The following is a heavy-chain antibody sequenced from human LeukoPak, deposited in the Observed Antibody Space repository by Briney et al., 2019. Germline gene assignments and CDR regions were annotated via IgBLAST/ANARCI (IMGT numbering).Heavy chain of an antibody. Sequence: SETLSLTCTVSGGSISSNSYYWGWIRQPPGKGLEWIGSIYYSGSTYYNPSLKSRVTMSVDTSKNQFSLKLSSVTAADTAVYYCAAEKNTYYDFWSGYYTNWFDPWGQGTLVTVSS. CDR1: GGSISSNSYY. CDR3: AAEKNTYYDFWSGYYTNWFDP. J-gene: IGHJ5*02. D-gene: IGHD3-3*01. V-gene: IGHV4-39*01. CDR2: IYYSGST.